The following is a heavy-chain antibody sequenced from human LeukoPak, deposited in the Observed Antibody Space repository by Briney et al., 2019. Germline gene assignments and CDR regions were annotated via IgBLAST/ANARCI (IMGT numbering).Heavy chain of an antibody. D-gene: IGHD5-18*01. CDR2: INPNSGGT. Sequence: GASVKVSCKASGYTFTGYYMHWVRQAPGQGLEWMGWINPNSGGTNYAQKFQGWVTMTRDTSISTAYMELSRLRSDDTAAYYCARASGYSPGYYYYGMDVWGKGTTVTVSS. CDR3: ARASGYSPGYYYYGMDV. V-gene: IGHV1-2*04. J-gene: IGHJ6*04. CDR1: GYTFTGYY.